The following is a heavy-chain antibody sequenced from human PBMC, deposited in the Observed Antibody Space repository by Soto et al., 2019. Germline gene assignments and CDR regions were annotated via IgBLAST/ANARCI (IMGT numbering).Heavy chain of an antibody. CDR1: GFTFSSYG. V-gene: IGHV3-30*18. Sequence: QVQLVESGGGVVQPGRSLRLSCAASGFTFSSYGMHWVRQAPGEGLEWVAVISYDGSNKYYADSVKGRFTISRDNSKNTLYLQMNSLRAEDTAVYYCAKDRTPRGDYYYGMDVWGQGTTVTVSS. D-gene: IGHD3-10*01. J-gene: IGHJ6*02. CDR3: AKDRTPRGDYYYGMDV. CDR2: ISYDGSNK.